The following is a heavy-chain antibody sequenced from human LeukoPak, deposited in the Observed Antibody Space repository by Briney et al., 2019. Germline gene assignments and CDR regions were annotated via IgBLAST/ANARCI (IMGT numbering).Heavy chain of an antibody. CDR1: GFTFINYA. Sequence: PGGSLRLSCAASGFTFINYAVSWVRQAPGKGLEWVSAISGSGGSTYYADSVKGRLTISRDNSKNTLYLQMNSLRAEDTAVYYCAKEVDTAMVGLFDYWGQGTLVTVSS. V-gene: IGHV3-23*01. CDR3: AKEVDTAMVGLFDY. J-gene: IGHJ4*02. CDR2: ISGSGGST. D-gene: IGHD5-18*01.